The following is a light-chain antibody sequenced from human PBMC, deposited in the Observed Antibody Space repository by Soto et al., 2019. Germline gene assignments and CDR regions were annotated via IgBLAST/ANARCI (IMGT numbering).Light chain of an antibody. Sequence: EIVLTQSPATLSLSPWERATLSSRASQSVSSYLAWYQQKPGQAPRLLIYDASNRATGIPARFSGSGSGTDFTLTISSLEPEDFAGYYCQQRSNWPRNTVGQGTRLEIK. CDR2: DAS. CDR3: QQRSNWPRNT. V-gene: IGKV3-11*01. CDR1: QSVSSY. J-gene: IGKJ5*01.